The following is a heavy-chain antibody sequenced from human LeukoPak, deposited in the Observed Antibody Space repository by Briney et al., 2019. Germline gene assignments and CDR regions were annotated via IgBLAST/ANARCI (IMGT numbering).Heavy chain of an antibody. CDR1: GYTFTSYG. V-gene: IGHV1-18*01. D-gene: IGHD6-13*01. CDR3: AREVAAGTYSPRFDY. Sequence: GASVKVSCKASGYTFTSYGISWVRQAPGQGLEWMGWISAYNGNTNYAQKLQGRVTMTTDTSTSTAYMELRSLRSDDTAVYYCAREVAAGTYSPRFDYWGQGTLVTVSS. CDR2: ISAYNGNT. J-gene: IGHJ4*02.